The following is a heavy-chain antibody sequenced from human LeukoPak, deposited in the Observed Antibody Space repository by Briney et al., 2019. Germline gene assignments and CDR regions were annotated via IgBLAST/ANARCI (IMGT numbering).Heavy chain of an antibody. CDR3: AKKLTSGAFDI. Sequence: GGSLRLSCAASGFSFSDHWLDWVRQAPGKGPEWVSGISWNSGSIGYADSVKGRFTISRDNAKNSLYLQMNSLRAEDTALYYCAKKLTSGAFDIWGQGTMVTVSS. CDR2: ISWNSGSI. CDR1: GFSFSDHW. D-gene: IGHD4-11*01. J-gene: IGHJ3*02. V-gene: IGHV3-9*01.